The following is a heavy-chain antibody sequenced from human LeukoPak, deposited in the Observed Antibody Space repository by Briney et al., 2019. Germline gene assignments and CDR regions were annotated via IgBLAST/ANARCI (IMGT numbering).Heavy chain of an antibody. J-gene: IGHJ4*02. D-gene: IGHD2-2*01. V-gene: IGHV4-30-4*08. CDR1: GGSTSSGDYY. Sequence: SETLSLTCTVSGGSTSSGDYYWSWIRQPPGKGLEWIGYIYYSGSTYYNPSLKSRVTISVDTSKNQFSLKLSSVTAADTAVYYCARVPYCSSTSCYFFDYWGQGTLVTVSS. CDR3: ARVPYCSSTSCYFFDY. CDR2: IYYSGST.